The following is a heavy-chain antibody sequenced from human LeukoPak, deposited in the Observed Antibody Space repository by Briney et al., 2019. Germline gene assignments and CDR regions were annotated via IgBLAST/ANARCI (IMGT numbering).Heavy chain of an antibody. J-gene: IGHJ5*01. CDR1: GYTFTSYA. V-gene: IGHV1-3*01. CDR3: ARGGISTLIDS. D-gene: IGHD3-16*01. CDR2: INAGNGNT. Sequence: ASVKVSCKASGYTFTSYAMHWVRQAPGQRLEWMGWINAGNGNTKYSQKLQGRVTMTTDTSTSTAYMELRSLRSDDTAVYYCARGGISTLIDSWGKGTLVTVSS.